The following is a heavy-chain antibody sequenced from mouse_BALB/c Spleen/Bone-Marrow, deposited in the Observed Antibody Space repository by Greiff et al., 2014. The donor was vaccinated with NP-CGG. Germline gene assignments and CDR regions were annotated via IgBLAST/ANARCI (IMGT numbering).Heavy chain of an antibody. CDR3: ASQGDYGSFDY. V-gene: IGHV1-87*01. D-gene: IGHD1-1*02. CDR2: IYPGDGDT. Sequence: QVQLQQSGAELARPGASVKLSCKASGYTFTSYWMQWVKQRPGQGLEWIGAIYPGDGDTRYTQKFKGKPTLTADKSSSTAYMQLSSSASEDSAVYYCASQGDYGSFDYWGQGTTLTVSS. CDR1: GYTFTSYW. J-gene: IGHJ2*01.